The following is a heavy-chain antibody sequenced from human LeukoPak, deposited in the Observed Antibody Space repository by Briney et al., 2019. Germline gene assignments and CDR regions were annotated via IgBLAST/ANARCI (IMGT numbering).Heavy chain of an antibody. CDR1: GGTFSSYV. J-gene: IGHJ4*02. CDR2: IIPIFGTA. D-gene: IGHD3-10*01. CDR3: AIGTTMVRGVI. Sequence: ASVKVSCKASGGTFSSYVISWVRQAPGQGLEWMGRIIPIFGTANYAQKFQGRVTITTDESTSTAYMELSSLRSEDTAVYYCAIGTTMVRGVIWGQGTLVTVSS. V-gene: IGHV1-69*05.